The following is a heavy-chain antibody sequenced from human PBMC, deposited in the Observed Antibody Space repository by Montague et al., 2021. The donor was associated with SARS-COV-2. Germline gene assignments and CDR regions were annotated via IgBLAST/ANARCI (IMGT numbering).Heavy chain of an antibody. Sequence: SETLSLTCTVSGGSISSYYWSWIRQPPGKGLEWIGYIYYSGSTNYNPSLKSRVTISVDTSKNQFSLKPSSVTAADTAVYYCGRVGIVVVPAAIVTLSYYYYMDVWGKGTTVTVSS. V-gene: IGHV4-59*01. CDR3: GRVGIVVVPAAIVTLSYYYYMDV. CDR2: IYYSGST. D-gene: IGHD2-2*02. J-gene: IGHJ6*03. CDR1: GGSISSYY.